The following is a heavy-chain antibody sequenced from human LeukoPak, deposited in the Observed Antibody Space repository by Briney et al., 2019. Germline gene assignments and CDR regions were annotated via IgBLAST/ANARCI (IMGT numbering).Heavy chain of an antibody. J-gene: IGHJ6*02. CDR3: AREYYDFWSGWTTIYYYGMDV. CDR2: ISYDGSNK. D-gene: IGHD3-3*01. V-gene: IGHV3-30-3*01. Sequence: PGGSLRLSCAASGFTFSSYAMSWVRQAPGKGLEWVAVISYDGSNKYYADSVKGRFTISRDNSKNTLYLQMNSLRAEDTAVYYCAREYYDFWSGWTTIYYYGMDVWGQGTTVTVSS. CDR1: GFTFSSYA.